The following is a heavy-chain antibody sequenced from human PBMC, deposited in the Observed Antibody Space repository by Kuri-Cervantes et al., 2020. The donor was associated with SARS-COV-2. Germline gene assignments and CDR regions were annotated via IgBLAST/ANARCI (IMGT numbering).Heavy chain of an antibody. CDR1: VYSFTSYG. CDR3: ARDQEQQWLVRYYDMDV. D-gene: IGHD6-19*01. CDR2: INTNTGNP. V-gene: IGHV7-4-1*02. J-gene: IGHJ6*02. Sequence: ASVKVSCKASVYSFTSYGISWVRQAPGQGLEWMGWINTNTGNPTYAQGFTGRFVFSLDTSVSTAYLQISSLKAEDTAVYYCARDQEQQWLVRYYDMDVWGQGTTVTVSS.